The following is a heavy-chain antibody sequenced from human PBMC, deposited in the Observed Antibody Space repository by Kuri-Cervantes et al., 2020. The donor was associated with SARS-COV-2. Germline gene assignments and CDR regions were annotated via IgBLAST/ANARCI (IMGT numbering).Heavy chain of an antibody. Sequence: SETLSLTCAVSGGSISSSGYYWSWIRQHPGKGLEWIGHIYYSGSTYYNPSHKSRVTIRVDTSKNQFSQKLSSVTAADTAVYYCARLSYPRSGFAAAGTTFDYWGQGTLVTVSS. V-gene: IGHV4-31*11. CDR1: GGSISSSGYY. D-gene: IGHD6-13*01. CDR3: ARLSYPRSGFAAAGTTFDY. CDR2: IYYSGST. J-gene: IGHJ4*02.